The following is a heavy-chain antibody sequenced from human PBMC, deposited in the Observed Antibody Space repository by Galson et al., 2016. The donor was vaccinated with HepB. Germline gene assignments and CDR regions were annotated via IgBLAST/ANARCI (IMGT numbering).Heavy chain of an antibody. CDR2: IIPIFATT. V-gene: IGHV1-69*06. J-gene: IGHJ2*01. CDR1: GGTFSTYA. D-gene: IGHD1-26*01. CDR3: AGNAGATHWYFDL. Sequence: SVKVSCKASGGTFSTYAISWVRQAPGQGLEWMGGIIPIFATTNYAQEFQGRVTITADKSTSTASMELGSLRSEETAVYYCAGNAGATHWYFDLWGRGTLVTVSS.